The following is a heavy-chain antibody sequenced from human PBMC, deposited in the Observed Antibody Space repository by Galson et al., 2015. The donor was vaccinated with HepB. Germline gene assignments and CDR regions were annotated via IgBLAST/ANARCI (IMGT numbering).Heavy chain of an antibody. CDR2: FYSGGST. D-gene: IGHD4-11*01. Sequence: SLRLSCAASGFTVSSNYMSWVRQAPGKGLEWVSVFYSGGSTYYADSVKGRFTISRDNSKNTVYLQMNSLRAEDTAIYYCARGYSNYDQSANWYLWGRGTLVTVSS. CDR3: ARGYSNYDQSANWYL. V-gene: IGHV3-53*01. CDR1: GFTVSSNY. J-gene: IGHJ2*01.